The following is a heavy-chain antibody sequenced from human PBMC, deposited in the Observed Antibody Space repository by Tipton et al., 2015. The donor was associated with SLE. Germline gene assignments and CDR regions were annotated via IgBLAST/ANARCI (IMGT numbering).Heavy chain of an antibody. CDR3: ARNGLLSFYFRD. V-gene: IGHV4-61*02. D-gene: IGHD2-21*02. CDR2: IYTSEST. Sequence: LRLSCTVSGGSISSGSYYWNWIRQPAGKRLEWIGRIYTSESTNYNPSLKSRVTISVDTSKNQFSLNLRSVTAADTAVYYCARNGLLSFYFRDWGRGALVTVSS. J-gene: IGHJ1*01. CDR1: GGSISSGSYY.